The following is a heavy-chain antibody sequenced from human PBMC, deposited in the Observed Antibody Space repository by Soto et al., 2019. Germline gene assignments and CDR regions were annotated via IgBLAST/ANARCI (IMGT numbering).Heavy chain of an antibody. J-gene: IGHJ3*02. D-gene: IGHD1-1*01. Sequence: SETLSLTCTVSGGSISSYYWSWIRQPPGKGLEWIGYIYYRGSIGYADSVKGRFTISSDNAKNSLYLQMNSLSAEDTSLYYCAKDRNNHYNPGGAFVMWGQGTMLTVSS. CDR2: IYYRGSI. V-gene: IGHV4-59*01. CDR1: GGSISSYY. CDR3: AKDRNNHYNPGGAFVM.